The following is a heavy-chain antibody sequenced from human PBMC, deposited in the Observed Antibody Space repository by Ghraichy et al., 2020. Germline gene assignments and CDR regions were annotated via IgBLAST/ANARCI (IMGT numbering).Heavy chain of an antibody. Sequence: SVKVSCKASGGTFSSYAISWVRQAPGQGLEWMGGIIPIFGTANYAQKFQGRVTITADESTSTAYMELSSLRSEDTAVYYCATSRPKKNWFDPWGQGTLVTVSS. CDR2: IIPIFGTA. CDR1: GGTFSSYA. J-gene: IGHJ5*02. CDR3: ATSRPKKNWFDP. V-gene: IGHV1-69*13.